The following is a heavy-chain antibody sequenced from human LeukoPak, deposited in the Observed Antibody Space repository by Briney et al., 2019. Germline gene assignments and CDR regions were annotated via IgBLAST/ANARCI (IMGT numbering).Heavy chain of an antibody. Sequence: SETLSLTCTVSGGSISSYYWSWIRQPPGKGLEWIGYIYYSGSTNYNPSLKSQVTISVDTSKNQFSLKLSSMTAADTAVYYCAADSSGWYARYFDLWGRGTLVTVSS. J-gene: IGHJ2*01. D-gene: IGHD6-19*01. V-gene: IGHV4-59*01. CDR1: GGSISSYY. CDR2: IYYSGST. CDR3: AADSSGWYARYFDL.